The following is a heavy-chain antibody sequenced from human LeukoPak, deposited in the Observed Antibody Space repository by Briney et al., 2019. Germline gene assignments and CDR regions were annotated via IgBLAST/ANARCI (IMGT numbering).Heavy chain of an antibody. D-gene: IGHD3-3*01. J-gene: IGHJ4*02. CDR2: IYYSGST. CDR3: ARGQYDFWSGYYYYFDY. V-gene: IGHV4-31*03. Sequence: SETLSLTCTVSGGSISSGGYYWSWIRQHPGKGLEWIGYIYYSGSTYYNPSLKSRATISVDTSKNQFSLKLSSVTAADTAVYYCARGQYDFWSGYYYYFDYWGQGTLVTVSS. CDR1: GGSISSGGYY.